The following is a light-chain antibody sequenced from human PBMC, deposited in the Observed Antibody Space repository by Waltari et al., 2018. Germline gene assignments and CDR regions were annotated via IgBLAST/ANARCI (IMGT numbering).Light chain of an antibody. CDR3: SSYTSSSTL. CDR1: RSDVGGSNY. CDR2: DVS. Sequence: QSALTQPASVSGSPGQSITIPCTGTRSDVGGSNYVSWYQQHPGKAPKLMIYDVSNRPSGVSNRFSGSKSGNTASLTISGLQAEDEADYYCSSYTSSSTLFGGGTKLTVL. V-gene: IGLV2-14*01. J-gene: IGLJ3*02.